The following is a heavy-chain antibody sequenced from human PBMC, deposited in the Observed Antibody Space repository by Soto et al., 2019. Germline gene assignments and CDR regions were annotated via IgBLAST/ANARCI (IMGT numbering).Heavy chain of an antibody. Sequence: QVQLQESGPGLVKPSETLSLTCAVSGDSISSYYCMWIRQPPGKGLESIGHLYYGRSANYNPSLNIRVTLSVDTSTNQCSLTLSSMTAADTAVYYCALRSMAVVPEYWGQGTLVTVSS. J-gene: IGHJ4*02. V-gene: IGHV4-59*01. CDR2: LYYGRSA. CDR3: ALRSMAVVPEY. D-gene: IGHD3-22*01. CDR1: GDSISSYY.